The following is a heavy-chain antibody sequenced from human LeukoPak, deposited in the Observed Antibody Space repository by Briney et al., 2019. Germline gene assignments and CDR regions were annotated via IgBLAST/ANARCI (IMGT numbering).Heavy chain of an antibody. Sequence: SQTLSLTCTVSGGSISSGSYYWSWIRQPAGKGLEWIGHIYNGGIITYNPSLKSRVTMSIDTSNNQFSLRLRFVTAADTAVYYCARVKGNYYYMDVWGKGTTVTISS. J-gene: IGHJ6*03. CDR2: IYNGGII. CDR3: ARVKGNYYYMDV. V-gene: IGHV4-61*09. D-gene: IGHD6-13*01. CDR1: GGSISSGSYY.